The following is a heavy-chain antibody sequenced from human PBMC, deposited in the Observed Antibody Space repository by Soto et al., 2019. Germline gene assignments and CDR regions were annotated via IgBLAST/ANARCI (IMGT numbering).Heavy chain of an antibody. D-gene: IGHD4-17*01. J-gene: IGHJ3*02. CDR2: IYYSGST. CDR1: GGSISDYY. CDR3: ARANYGEGTFDI. V-gene: IGHV4-59*08. Sequence: SETLSLTCTVSGGSISDYYWSWIRQPPGKRLEWIGYIYYSGSTNYNPSLKSRVTISVDTSKSQFSLELSSVTAADTAVYYCARANYGEGTFDIWGQGTMVTVSS.